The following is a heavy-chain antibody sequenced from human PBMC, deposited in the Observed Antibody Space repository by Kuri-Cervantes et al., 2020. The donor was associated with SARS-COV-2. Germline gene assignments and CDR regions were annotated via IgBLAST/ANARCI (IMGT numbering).Heavy chain of an antibody. Sequence: GGSLRLSCAASGFTFSSYAMSWVRQAPGKGLEWVSVISASGASTYYADSVRGRFTISRDNSKNTLYLQMNSLRAEDTAVYYCAKVGTSIVVSGRFDYWGQGTLVTVSS. CDR3: AKVGTSIVVSGRFDY. D-gene: IGHD6-19*01. J-gene: IGHJ4*02. CDR2: ISASGAST. CDR1: GFTFSSYA. V-gene: IGHV3-23*01.